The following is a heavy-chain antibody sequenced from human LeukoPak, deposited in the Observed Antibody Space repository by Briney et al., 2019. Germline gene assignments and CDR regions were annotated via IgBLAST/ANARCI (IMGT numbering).Heavy chain of an antibody. Sequence: SVKVSCKASGGTFSSSAISWVRQAPGQGLEWMGGIIPIFGTANYAQKFQGRVTITADKSTSTAYMELSSLRSEDTAVYYCARDLFLRLRSGPLGGGWFDPWGQGTLVTVSS. CDR2: IIPIFGTA. J-gene: IGHJ5*02. CDR1: GGTFSSSA. V-gene: IGHV1-69*06. CDR3: ARDLFLRLRSGPLGGGWFDP. D-gene: IGHD2-15*01.